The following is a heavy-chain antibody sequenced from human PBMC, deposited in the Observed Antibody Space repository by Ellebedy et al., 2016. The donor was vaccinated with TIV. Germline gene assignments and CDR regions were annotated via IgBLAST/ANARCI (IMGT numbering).Heavy chain of an antibody. CDR3: ARDPHTGPYGWFDP. Sequence: GESLKISCAASGFTFSDYYMAWFRQAPGKGLEWVAYINRFGTTIYYADSVKGRFIISRDNAKSSLYLQMNSLRVNDTALYYCARDPHTGPYGWFDPWGQGAQVTVSS. CDR1: GFTFSDYY. D-gene: IGHD2-8*02. CDR2: INRFGTTI. V-gene: IGHV3-11*01. J-gene: IGHJ5*02.